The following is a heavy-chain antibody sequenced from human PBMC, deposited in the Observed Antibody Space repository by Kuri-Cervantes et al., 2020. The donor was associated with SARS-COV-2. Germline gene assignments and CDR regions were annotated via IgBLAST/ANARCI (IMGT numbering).Heavy chain of an antibody. CDR1: GYTFTGYY. CDR3: AKNWGASGWYPFDC. J-gene: IGHJ4*02. CDR2: INPNSGGT. V-gene: IGHV1-2*02. D-gene: IGHD6-19*01. Sequence: ASVKVSCKASGYTFTGYYMHWVRQAPGQGLEWMGWINPNSGGTNYAQKFQGRVTMTRGTSISTAYMELSRLRSDDAAVFYCAKNWGASGWYPFDCWGQGTLVTVSS.